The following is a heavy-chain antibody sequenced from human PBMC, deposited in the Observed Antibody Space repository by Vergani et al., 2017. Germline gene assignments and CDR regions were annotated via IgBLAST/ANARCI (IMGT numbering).Heavy chain of an antibody. CDR3: VRERGWMATIYGYFDC. CDR1: GFSLSSYA. J-gene: IGHJ4*02. Sequence: EVQLLESGGGLVQPGGSLRLSCAASGFSLSSYAMRWVRQARGKGLGWVSAISGGGGSTYYADPVKGRFTISRDNSKNTLYLQMNSLRAEDTGVYYCVRERGWMATIYGYFDCWGQGTVVAVSS. V-gene: IGHV3-23*01. D-gene: IGHD5-24*01. CDR2: ISGGGGST.